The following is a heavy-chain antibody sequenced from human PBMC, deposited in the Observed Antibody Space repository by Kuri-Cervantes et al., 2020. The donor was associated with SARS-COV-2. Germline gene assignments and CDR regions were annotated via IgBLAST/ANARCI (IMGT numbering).Heavy chain of an antibody. V-gene: IGHV1-69*05. CDR3: ARCMWGRNPDYYYYMDV. D-gene: IGHD1-14*01. CDR1: GYTFTSYG. J-gene: IGHJ6*03. CDR2: FAPIFGKT. Sequence: SVKVSCKASGYTFTSYGISWVRQAPGQGLEWMGGFAPIFGKTDYAQKFQGRVTITTDESTSTAYMELSSLRSEDTAVYYCARCMWGRNPDYYYYMDVWGKGTTVTVSS.